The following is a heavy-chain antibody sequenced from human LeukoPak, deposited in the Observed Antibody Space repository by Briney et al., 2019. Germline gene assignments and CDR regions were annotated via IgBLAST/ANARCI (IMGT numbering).Heavy chain of an antibody. CDR1: GFTFSDYY. V-gene: IGHV3-11*01. Sequence: AGGSLRLSCAASGFTFSDYYMSWIRQAPGKGLEWVSYISSSGDTIYYADSVKGRFTISRDNAKNSLYLQMNSLRAEDTAVYYCATNDGYNYYFDYWGQGTLVTVSS. CDR3: ATNDGYNYYFDY. D-gene: IGHD5-24*01. J-gene: IGHJ4*02. CDR2: ISSSGDTI.